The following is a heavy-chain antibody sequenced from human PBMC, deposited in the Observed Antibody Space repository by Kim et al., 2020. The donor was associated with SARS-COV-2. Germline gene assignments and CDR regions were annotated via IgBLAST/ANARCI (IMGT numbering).Heavy chain of an antibody. CDR3: ARENGDYAFDY. D-gene: IGHD4-17*01. J-gene: IGHJ4*02. Sequence: GGSLRLSCAASGFTFSSYEMNWVRQAPGKGLEWVSYISSNGSTIYYADSVKGRFTISRDNAKNSLYLQMNSLRAEDTAVYYCARENGDYAFDYWGQGTLVTVSS. V-gene: IGHV3-48*03. CDR2: ISSNGSTI. CDR1: GFTFSSYE.